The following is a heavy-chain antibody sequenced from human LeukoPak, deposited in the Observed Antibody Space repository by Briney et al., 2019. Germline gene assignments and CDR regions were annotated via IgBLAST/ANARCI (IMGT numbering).Heavy chain of an antibody. Sequence: GGSLRLSCAASEFSVGSNYMTWVRQAPGKGLEWVSLIYSGGSTYYADSVKGRFTISRDNSKNTLYLQMNGLRAEDTAVYYCAKGKWGLTINNFDVWGQGTMVTVSS. CDR1: EFSVGSNY. CDR2: IYSGGST. D-gene: IGHD3-9*01. V-gene: IGHV3-66*01. J-gene: IGHJ3*01. CDR3: AKGKWGLTINNFDV.